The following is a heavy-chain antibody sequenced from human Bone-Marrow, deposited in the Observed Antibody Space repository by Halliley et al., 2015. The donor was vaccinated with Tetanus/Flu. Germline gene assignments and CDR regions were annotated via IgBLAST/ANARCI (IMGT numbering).Heavy chain of an antibody. CDR1: GASVNSGNYY. CDR2: IYNSGNT. Sequence: TLSLTCTVSGASVNSGNYYWSWFRQPPGKGLEWIGYIYNSGNTNYNPSLKSPVTISIDTSKNQFSLRLRSVTAADTAVYFCCVVPTGYDDSLLPGKDVWGQGTTVTVSS. CDR3: CVVPTGYDDSLLPGKDV. V-gene: IGHV4-61*01. J-gene: IGHJ6*02. D-gene: IGHD3-3*01.